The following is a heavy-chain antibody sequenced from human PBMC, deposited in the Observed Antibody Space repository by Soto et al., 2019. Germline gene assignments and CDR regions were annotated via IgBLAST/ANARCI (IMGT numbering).Heavy chain of an antibody. CDR1: GGPISYNY. D-gene: IGHD3-3*01. CDR2: IYYSGST. J-gene: IGHJ5*02. V-gene: IGHV4-59*01. Sequence: SETLSLTCTVSGGPISYNYWSWIRQPPGKGLEWIGDIYYSGSTNYNPSLKSRVIMSADTSKNQFLLKMTSVTAADMAIYYCARVHDFWSGSNWFDPWGQGTLATVSS. CDR3: ARVHDFWSGSNWFDP.